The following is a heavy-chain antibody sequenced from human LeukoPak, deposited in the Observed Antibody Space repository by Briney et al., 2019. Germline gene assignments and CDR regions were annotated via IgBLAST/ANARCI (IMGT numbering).Heavy chain of an antibody. CDR1: GGSISSSSYY. CDR2: IYYSGST. V-gene: IGHV4-39*07. CDR3: ATEQQKYSSGWYMVDY. D-gene: IGHD6-19*01. J-gene: IGHJ4*02. Sequence: SETLSLTCTVSGGSISSSSYYWGWIRQPPGKGLEWIGSIYYSGSTYYNPSLKSRVTISVDTSKNQFSLKLSSVTAADTAVYYCATEQQKYSSGWYMVDYWGQGTLVTVSS.